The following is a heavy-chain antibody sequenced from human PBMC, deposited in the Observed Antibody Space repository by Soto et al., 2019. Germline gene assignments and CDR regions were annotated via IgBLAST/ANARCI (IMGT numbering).Heavy chain of an antibody. Sequence: QVQLQESGPGLLKPSETLSLTCTVSGGSISSYYWSWIRQPPGKGLEWIGYIYYSGSTNYNPSLKSRVTISVDTSKTQFSLMLRSGTAADTAVYYCARRYGRNFDYWGQGTLVTVSS. J-gene: IGHJ4*02. CDR1: GGSISSYY. CDR3: ARRYGRNFDY. D-gene: IGHD1-20*01. CDR2: IYYSGST. V-gene: IGHV4-59*01.